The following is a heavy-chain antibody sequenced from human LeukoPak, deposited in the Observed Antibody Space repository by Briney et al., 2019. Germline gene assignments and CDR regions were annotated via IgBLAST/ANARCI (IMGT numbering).Heavy chain of an antibody. Sequence: GGSLRLSCAASGFTFSNYAMSWVRQAPGKGLEWVSVISPSGSAYNADPVKGRFIISRDNSKDTVYLQMDSLRAEDTATYYCEKSRSAMVRGVIEYWGQGTLVTVSS. CDR3: EKSRSAMVRGVIEY. CDR1: GFTFSNYA. J-gene: IGHJ4*02. CDR2: ISPSGSA. D-gene: IGHD3-10*01. V-gene: IGHV3-23*01.